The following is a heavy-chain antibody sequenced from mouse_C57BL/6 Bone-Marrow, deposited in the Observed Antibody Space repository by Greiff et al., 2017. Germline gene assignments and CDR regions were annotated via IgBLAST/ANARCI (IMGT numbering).Heavy chain of an antibody. CDR2: IDPEDGET. J-gene: IGHJ4*01. CDR1: GFNIKDYY. Sequence: VLLQQSGAELVKPGASVKLSCTASGFNIKDYYMHWVKQRTEQGLEWIGRIDPEDGETKYAPKFQGKATITADTSSNTAYLQLSSLTSEDTAVYYCAGGFYDGSNYYAMDYWGQGTSVTVSS. V-gene: IGHV14-2*01. CDR3: AGGFYDGSNYYAMDY. D-gene: IGHD1-1*01.